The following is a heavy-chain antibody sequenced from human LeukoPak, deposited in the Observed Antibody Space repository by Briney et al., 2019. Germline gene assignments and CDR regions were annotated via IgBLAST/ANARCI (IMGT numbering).Heavy chain of an antibody. CDR2: INHSGST. J-gene: IGHJ4*02. CDR1: GGSFSGYY. V-gene: IGHV4-34*01. Sequence: TSETPSLTCAVYGGSFSGYYWSWIRQPPGKGLEWIGEINHSGSTNYNPSLKSRVTISVDTSKNQFSLKLSSVTAADTAVYYCARGLIGRAGIIWGQGTLVTVSS. D-gene: IGHD1-26*01. CDR3: ARGLIGRAGII.